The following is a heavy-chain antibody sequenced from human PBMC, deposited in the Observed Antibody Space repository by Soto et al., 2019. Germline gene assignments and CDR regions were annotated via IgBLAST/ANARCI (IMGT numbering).Heavy chain of an antibody. V-gene: IGHV3-73*01. D-gene: IGHD2-8*01. CDR2: IRSKAKSYAT. Sequence: EVQLVESGGGLVQPGGSLNLSWAASGFTFGGFAMHWVGQASGKGLEWVGRIRSKAKSYATAYAGSVKGRFTISRDDSKTTAYLQMNSLKTEDTAVYYCTILRCTNGVCDTDYWGQGTLVTVSS. CDR3: TILRCTNGVCDTDY. CDR1: GFTFGGFA. J-gene: IGHJ4*02.